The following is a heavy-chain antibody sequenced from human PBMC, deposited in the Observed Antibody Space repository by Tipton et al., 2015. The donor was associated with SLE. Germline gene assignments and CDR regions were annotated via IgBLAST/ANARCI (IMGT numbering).Heavy chain of an antibody. J-gene: IGHJ4*02. D-gene: IGHD6-13*01. CDR3: ARRWYSSSWYDY. CDR1: GGSISSYY. Sequence: GLVKPSETLSLTCTVSGGSISSYYWSWIRQPPGKGLEWIGYIYYSGSTNYNPSLKSRVTISVDTSKNQFSLKLSSVTAADTAVYYCARRWYSSSWYDYWGQGTLVTVSS. V-gene: IGHV4-59*08. CDR2: IYYSGST.